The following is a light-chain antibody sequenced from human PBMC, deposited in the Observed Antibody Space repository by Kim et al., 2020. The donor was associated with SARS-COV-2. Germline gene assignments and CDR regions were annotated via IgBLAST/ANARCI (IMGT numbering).Light chain of an antibody. CDR1: QNVSSN. CDR3: QQYNNWPWT. CDR2: GAS. Sequence: VSPGERATLSCRASQNVSSNLAWYQQIPGKSPRLLIYGASTRATGIPARFSGSGSGTEFTLTISSLQSEDFAVYYCQQYNNWPWTFGQGTKVEIK. V-gene: IGKV3-15*01. J-gene: IGKJ1*01.